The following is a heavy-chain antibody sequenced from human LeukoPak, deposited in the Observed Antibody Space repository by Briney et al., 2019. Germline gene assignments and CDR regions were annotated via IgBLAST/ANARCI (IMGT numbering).Heavy chain of an antibody. CDR1: GGTFSSCA. V-gene: IGHV1-69*13. Sequence: SVKVSCKASGGTFSSCAISWVRQAPGQGLEWMGGIIPIFGTANYAQKFQGRVTITADESTSTAYMELSSLRSEDTAVYYCARGPYYDFWSGYYWSWFDPWGQGTLVTVSS. CDR3: ARGPYYDFWSGYYWSWFDP. D-gene: IGHD3-3*01. CDR2: IIPIFGTA. J-gene: IGHJ5*02.